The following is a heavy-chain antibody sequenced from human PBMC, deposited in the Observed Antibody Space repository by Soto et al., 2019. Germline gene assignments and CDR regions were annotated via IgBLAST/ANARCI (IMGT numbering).Heavy chain of an antibody. CDR3: ARAGKLRYYMDV. CDR2: IWYDGSNK. D-gene: IGHD3-10*01. CDR1: GFTFSSYG. Sequence: GGSLRLSCAASGFTFSSYGMHWVRQAPGKGLEWVAVIWYDGSNKYYADSVKGRFTISRDNSKNTLYLQMNSLRAEDTAVYYCARAGKLRYYMDVWGKGTTVTVSS. J-gene: IGHJ6*03. V-gene: IGHV3-33*01.